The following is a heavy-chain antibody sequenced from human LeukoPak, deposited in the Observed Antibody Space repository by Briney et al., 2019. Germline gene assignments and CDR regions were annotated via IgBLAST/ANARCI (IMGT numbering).Heavy chain of an antibody. CDR1: EFTFSSYS. CDR2: ISSSSNYI. J-gene: IGHJ4*02. D-gene: IGHD5-24*01. CDR3: AREMAAGTFDY. Sequence: GGSLRLSCAASEFTFSSYSMNWVRQAPGKGLEWVSSISSSSNYIYYADSMKGRFTISRDNAKNSLYLQMNSLRAEDAAVYFCAREMAAGTFDYWGQGALVTVSS. V-gene: IGHV3-21*01.